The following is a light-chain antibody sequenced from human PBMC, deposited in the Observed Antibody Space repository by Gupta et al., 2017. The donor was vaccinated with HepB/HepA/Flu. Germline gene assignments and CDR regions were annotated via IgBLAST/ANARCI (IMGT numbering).Light chain of an antibody. CDR3: QSYDSSNHCV. CDR1: SGSIASNY. J-gene: IGLJ2*01. V-gene: IGLV6-57*03. Sequence: FKLTQPHSVSESPGKTLTISCTRTSGSIASNYVQYDQQRPASDPPTVLDEYFQRPSAVPARFSCSTDSSSNSALLTISGLATDDEADYYCQSYDSSNHCVFGGGTKLTVL. CDR2: EYF.